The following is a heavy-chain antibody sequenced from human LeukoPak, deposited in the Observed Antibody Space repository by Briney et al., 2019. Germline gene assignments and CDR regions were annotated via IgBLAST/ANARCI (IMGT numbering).Heavy chain of an antibody. CDR2: IYPGNSDT. V-gene: IGHV5-51*01. J-gene: IGHJ4*02. Sequence: GESLKISCKGSGYSFTTYWIGWVRQMPGKGLEWMGIIYPGNSDTRYSPSFRGQVTISADMSISTAFLQWSSLKASDSAKYYCARAPTSVSDPYYFDYWGQGTLVTVSS. CDR3: ARAPTSVSDPYYFDY. D-gene: IGHD2-21*02. CDR1: GYSFTTYW.